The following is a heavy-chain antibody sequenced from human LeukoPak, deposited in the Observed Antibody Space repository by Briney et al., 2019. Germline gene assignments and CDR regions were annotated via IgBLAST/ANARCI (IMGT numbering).Heavy chain of an antibody. D-gene: IGHD3-22*01. CDR2: IYNSGST. J-gene: IGHJ6*02. Sequence: SETLSLTCTVSGGSISTYYWSWVRQPPGKGLDWIGYIYNSGSTNYNPSLRSRITISVDTSKNQFSLKLTSVTAADTAMYYCARSYYFESINSNPGMDVWGQGTTVTVSS. CDR3: ARSYYFESINSNPGMDV. CDR1: GGSISTYY. V-gene: IGHV4-59*01.